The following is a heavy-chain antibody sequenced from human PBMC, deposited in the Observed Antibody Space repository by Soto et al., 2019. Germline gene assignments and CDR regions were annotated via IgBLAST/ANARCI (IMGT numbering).Heavy chain of an antibody. Sequence: GGSLRLSCAASGFTFSNYVLSWVRQAPGKGLEWVSAISGSGDTTYFADSVKGRFTISRDNSKNTLYLHMNSLRAEDTAVYYCAKSILGYCASNSCSGGFWGQGTLVTVSS. V-gene: IGHV3-23*01. CDR1: GFTFSNYV. CDR3: AKSILGYCASNSCSGGF. D-gene: IGHD2-2*01. J-gene: IGHJ4*02. CDR2: ISGSGDTT.